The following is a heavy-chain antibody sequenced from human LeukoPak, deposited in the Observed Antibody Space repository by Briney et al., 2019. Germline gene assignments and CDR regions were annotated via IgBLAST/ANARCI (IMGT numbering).Heavy chain of an antibody. CDR1: GGSISSYY. CDR2: IYYSGTT. Sequence: SETLSLTCTVSGGSISSYYWNWIRQPPGKGLEWIGYIYYSGTTNYIPSLKSRVTISVDTSKNQFSLKLSSVTAADTAVYYCARGVYIAAAQYGYWGQGTLVTVSS. J-gene: IGHJ4*02. CDR3: ARGVYIAAAQYGY. D-gene: IGHD6-13*01. V-gene: IGHV4-59*01.